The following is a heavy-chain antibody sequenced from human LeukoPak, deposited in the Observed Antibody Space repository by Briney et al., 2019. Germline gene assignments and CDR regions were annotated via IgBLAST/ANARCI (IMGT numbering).Heavy chain of an antibody. V-gene: IGHV4-31*03. J-gene: IGHJ3*02. CDR1: GGSISSGGYY. Sequence: PSETLSLICTVSGGSISSGGYYWSWIRQHPGKGLEWIGYIYYSGCTYYNPSLKSRVTISVDTSKNQFSLKLSSVTAADTAVYYCARVLRDIVVVPAAIAAFDIWGQGTMVTVSS. CDR2: IYYSGCT. CDR3: ARVLRDIVVVPAAIAAFDI. D-gene: IGHD2-2*02.